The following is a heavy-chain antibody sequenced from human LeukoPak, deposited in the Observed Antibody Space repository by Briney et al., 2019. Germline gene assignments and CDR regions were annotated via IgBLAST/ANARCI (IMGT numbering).Heavy chain of an antibody. J-gene: IGHJ4*02. CDR1: GYTFTGYY. CDR2: INPNSGGA. D-gene: IGHD3-3*01. V-gene: IGHV1-2*02. CDR3: ARATTIFGVAPPDY. Sequence: ASVKVSCKASGYTFTGYYIHWVRQAPGQGLEWMGWINPNSGGADYAQKLQGSITMTRDTSISTAYLWLSRLRSDDTAVYYCARATTIFGVAPPDYWGQGTLVTVSS.